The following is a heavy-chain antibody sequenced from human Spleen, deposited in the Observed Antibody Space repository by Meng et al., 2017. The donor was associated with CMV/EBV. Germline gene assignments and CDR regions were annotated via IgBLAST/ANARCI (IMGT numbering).Heavy chain of an antibody. CDR2: ISSSSSYK. D-gene: IGHD7-27*01. CDR3: ARDLLGTRDYFDS. Sequence: GESLKISCAASGFTFSSYAMNWVRQAPGKGLEWVSSISSSSSYKHYADSMKGRFTISRDNAKNSLYLQMSGLRAEDTALYYCARDLLGTRDYFDSRGQGTLVTVSS. J-gene: IGHJ4*02. V-gene: IGHV3-21*01. CDR1: GFTFSSYA.